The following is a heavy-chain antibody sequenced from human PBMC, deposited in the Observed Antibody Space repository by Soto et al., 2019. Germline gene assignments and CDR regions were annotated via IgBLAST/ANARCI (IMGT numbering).Heavy chain of an antibody. CDR1: GYTFTTYG. D-gene: IGHD2-21*01. V-gene: IGHV1-18*01. Sequence: QAPVVQSGAELKEPRASVKVSCKASGYTFTTYGVTWVRQAPGQGLGWVGEISTHTGDTLYAQKLKGRVTVTTDTASSTVYMEVRSLRSDATAVYYWARDVGVGASGPGIRGMDVCGQGTTVTVSS. CDR2: ISTHTGDT. CDR3: ARDVGVGASGPGIRGMDV. J-gene: IGHJ6*01.